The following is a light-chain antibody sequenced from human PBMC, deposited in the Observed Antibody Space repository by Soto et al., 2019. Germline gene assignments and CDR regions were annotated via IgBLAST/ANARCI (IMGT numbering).Light chain of an antibody. CDR1: QSVTTN. V-gene: IGKV3-15*01. CDR3: QQYNNWPPWT. CDR2: GAS. J-gene: IGKJ1*01. Sequence: VMTQCPATLSVSPGERATLSCRASQSVTTNMAWYQQKPGQAPRLLIYGASTRATGIPARFSGSGSGTDFTLTISSLQSEDFAVYYCQQYNNWPPWTFGQGTKVDIK.